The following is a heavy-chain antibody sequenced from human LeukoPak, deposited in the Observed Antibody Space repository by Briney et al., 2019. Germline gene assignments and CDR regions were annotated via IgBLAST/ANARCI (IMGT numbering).Heavy chain of an antibody. CDR2: INHSGST. CDR3: ARGNCSGGSCYSDY. Sequence: KPSETLSLTCAVYGGSFSGYYWSWIRQPPGKGLEWIGEINHSGSTNYNPSLKSRVTISVDTSKNQFSLKLSSVTAADTAVYYCARGNCSGGSCYSDYWGQGTLVTVSS. CDR1: GGSFSGYY. J-gene: IGHJ4*02. D-gene: IGHD2-15*01. V-gene: IGHV4-34*01.